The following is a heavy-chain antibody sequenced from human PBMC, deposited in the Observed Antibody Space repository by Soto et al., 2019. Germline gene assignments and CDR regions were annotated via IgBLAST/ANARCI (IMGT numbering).Heavy chain of an antibody. V-gene: IGHV1-2*02. D-gene: IGHD6-6*01. J-gene: IGHJ6*02. CDR1: GYNLTAYY. Sequence: ASVKVSCKASGYNLTAYYTHWVRQAPGQGLEWVGLMNPITGSTDYAERFRDRVTMTRDTSMNTAYMELRSLRSDDTAIYFCARAPDPGAPSSSPHGMDVWGQGTTVTVSS. CDR3: ARAPDPGAPSSSPHGMDV. CDR2: MNPITGST.